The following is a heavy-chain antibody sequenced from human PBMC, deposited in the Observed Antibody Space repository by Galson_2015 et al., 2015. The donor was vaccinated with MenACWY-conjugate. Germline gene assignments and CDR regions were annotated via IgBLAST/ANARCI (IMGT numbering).Heavy chain of an antibody. V-gene: IGHV5-51*01. J-gene: IGHJ6*02. CDR2: IDPVNSNI. Sequence: QSGAEVKKPGESLKISCTGSGYSFTNYWIAWVRQMPGKGLEWVGLIDPVNSNIRYSPSFQGQVTISADESISTAYLQWSSLKASDTATYYCARHPPGGRGMDVGGRGTTVTVSS. CDR1: GYSFTNYW. CDR3: ARHPPGGRGMDV. D-gene: IGHD1-26*01.